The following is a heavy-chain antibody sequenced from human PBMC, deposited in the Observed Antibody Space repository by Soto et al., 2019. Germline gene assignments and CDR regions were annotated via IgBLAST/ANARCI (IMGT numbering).Heavy chain of an antibody. J-gene: IGHJ3*02. CDR1: GFTFSSYA. D-gene: IGHD3-22*01. V-gene: IGHV3-23*01. CDR2: ISGSGGST. Sequence: EVQLLESGGGLVQPGGSLRLSCAASGFTFSSYAMSWVRQAPGKGLEWVSAISGSGGSTYYADSVKGRFTISRDNSKNTLYLQMNSLRAEDTAVYYCAKSPWGTMIVATPGAFDIWGQGTMVTVSS. CDR3: AKSPWGTMIVATPGAFDI.